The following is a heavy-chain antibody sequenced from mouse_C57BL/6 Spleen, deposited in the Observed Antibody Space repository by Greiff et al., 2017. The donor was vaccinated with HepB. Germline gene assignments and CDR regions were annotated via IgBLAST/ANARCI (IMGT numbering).Heavy chain of an antibody. J-gene: IGHJ2*01. D-gene: IGHD2-1*01. V-gene: IGHV1-80*01. CDR1: GYAFSSYW. Sequence: QVQLQQSGAELVKPGASVKISCKASGYAFSSYWMNWVKQRPGKGLEWIGQIYPGDGDTNYNGKFKGKATLTADKSSSTAYMQLSSLTSEDSAVYFCARWGNLYYFDYWGQGTTLTVSS. CDR3: ARWGNLYYFDY. CDR2: IYPGDGDT.